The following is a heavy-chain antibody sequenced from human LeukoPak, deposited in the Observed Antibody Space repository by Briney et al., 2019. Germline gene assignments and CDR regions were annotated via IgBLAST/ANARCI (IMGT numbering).Heavy chain of an antibody. D-gene: IGHD3-16*01. CDR3: ARGLPSAAVYGTDV. Sequence: GGSLRLSCAASGFTFSSYDMHWVRQATGKGLEWVSAIGTAGDTYYPGSVKGRFTISRENAKNSLYLQMNSLRAGDTAVYYCARGLPSAAVYGTDVWGQGTTVTVSS. CDR2: IGTAGDT. CDR1: GFTFSSYD. V-gene: IGHV3-13*01. J-gene: IGHJ6*02.